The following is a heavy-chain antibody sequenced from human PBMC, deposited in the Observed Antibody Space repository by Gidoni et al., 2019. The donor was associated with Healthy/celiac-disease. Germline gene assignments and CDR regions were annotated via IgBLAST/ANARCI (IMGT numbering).Heavy chain of an antibody. Sequence: QLQLQESGPGLVKPSETLSPTCTLSGASISSSSYYWCWIRQPPGKGLEWYGSIYYSGSTNYNPSLKSRVTISVDTSKNQFSLKLNSVTAADTAVYYCARGDYDFWSGYYIRFDYWGQGTLVTVSS. CDR3: ARGDYDFWSGYYIRFDY. CDR2: IYYSGST. V-gene: IGHV4-39*07. CDR1: GASISSSSYY. D-gene: IGHD3-3*01. J-gene: IGHJ4*02.